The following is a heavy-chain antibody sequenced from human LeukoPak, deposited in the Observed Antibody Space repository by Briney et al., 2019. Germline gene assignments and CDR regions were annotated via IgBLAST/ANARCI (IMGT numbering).Heavy chain of an antibody. D-gene: IGHD5-12*01. CDR1: GFTFSSYW. CDR2: INSDGSST. J-gene: IGHJ4*02. V-gene: IGHV3-74*01. Sequence: GGSLRLSCAASGFTFSSYWVHWVRQAPGKGLVWVSRINSDGSSTSYADSVKGRFTISRDNAKNTLYLQMNSLRAEDTAVYYCARFGGYDYGFDYWGQGTLVTVSS. CDR3: ARFGGYDYGFDY.